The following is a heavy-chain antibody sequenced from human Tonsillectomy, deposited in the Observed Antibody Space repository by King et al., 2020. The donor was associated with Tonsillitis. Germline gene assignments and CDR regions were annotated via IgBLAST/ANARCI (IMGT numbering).Heavy chain of an antibody. CDR1: GFTFSSYA. CDR2: ISGSGGST. Sequence: VQLVESGGGLVQPGGSLRLSCAASGFTFSSYAISWVRQAPGKGLEWVSIISGSGGSTSYADSVKGRFTISRDNSKTTLYLQMTSLRAEDTAVYYCCRRYCSGSSCYGYALDIWGQGTMVTVSS. CDR3: CRRYCSGSSCYGYALDI. D-gene: IGHD2-15*01. V-gene: IGHV3-23*04. J-gene: IGHJ3*02.